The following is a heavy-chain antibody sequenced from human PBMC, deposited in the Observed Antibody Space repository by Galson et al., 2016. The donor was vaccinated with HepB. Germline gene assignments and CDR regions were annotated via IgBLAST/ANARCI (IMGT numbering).Heavy chain of an antibody. D-gene: IGHD6-13*01. CDR3: ARNPGASTWG. V-gene: IGHV3-66*01. Sequence: SLRLSCAASGFTVGNNYMSWVRQAPGKGLEWVSLIYSGGNTLYADSVKGRFSISRDNSKNTLYLQMNNLSAEDTAVYYCARNPGASTWGWDQGTLVTVAS. CDR2: IYSGGNT. J-gene: IGHJ4*02. CDR1: GFTVGNNY.